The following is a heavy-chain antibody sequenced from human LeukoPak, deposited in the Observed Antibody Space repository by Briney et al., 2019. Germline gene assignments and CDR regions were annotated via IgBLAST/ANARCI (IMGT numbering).Heavy chain of an antibody. D-gene: IGHD2-2*01. CDR2: ISSSSSYI. Sequence: GGSLRLSCAASGFTFSSYSMNWVRQAPGKGLEWVSSISSSSSYIYYADSVKGRFTISRDNAKNSLYLQMNSLRAEDTAVYYCARDGVVVPAAKGMDYMDVWGKGTTVTVSS. J-gene: IGHJ6*03. CDR3: ARDGVVVPAAKGMDYMDV. V-gene: IGHV3-21*01. CDR1: GFTFSSYS.